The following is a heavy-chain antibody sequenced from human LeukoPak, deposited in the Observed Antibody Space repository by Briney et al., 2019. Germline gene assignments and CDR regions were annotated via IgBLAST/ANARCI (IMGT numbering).Heavy chain of an antibody. CDR3: AREGGGSNWPYYYYGMDV. V-gene: IGHV4-59*01. D-gene: IGHD6-13*01. CDR2: IYYSGST. J-gene: IGHJ6*02. CDR1: GGSISSYY. Sequence: SETLSLTCTVSGGSISSYYWCWIRQPPGKGLEWIGYIYYSGSTNYNPSLKSRVTISVDTSKNQFSLKLSSVTAADTAVYYCAREGGGSNWPYYYYGMDVWGQGTTVTVSS.